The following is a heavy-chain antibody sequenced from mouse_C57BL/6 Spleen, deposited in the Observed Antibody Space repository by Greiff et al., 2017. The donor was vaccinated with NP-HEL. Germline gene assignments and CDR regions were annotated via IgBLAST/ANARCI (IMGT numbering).Heavy chain of an antibody. V-gene: IGHV1-82*01. J-gene: IGHJ2*01. CDR3: ARFNSNYFDY. D-gene: IGHD2-5*01. CDR1: GYAFSSSW. Sequence: QVQLKESGPELVKPGASVKISCKASGYAFSSSWMNWVKQRPGKGLEWIGRIYPGDGDTNYNGKFKGKATLTADKSSSTAYMQLSSLTSEDSAVYFCARFNSNYFDYWGQGTTLTVSS. CDR2: IYPGDGDT.